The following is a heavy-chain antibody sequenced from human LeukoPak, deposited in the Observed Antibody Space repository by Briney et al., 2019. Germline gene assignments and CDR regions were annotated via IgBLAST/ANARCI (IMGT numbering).Heavy chain of an antibody. CDR2: IYTSGST. D-gene: IGHD5-18*01. CDR3: AREVDTAMVDY. V-gene: IGHV4-61*02. Sequence: PSETLSLTCTVSGGSISSGSYYWSWIRQPAGKGLEWIGRIYTSGSTNYNPSLKSRVTISVDTSKNQFSLKLSSVTAADTAVYYCAREVDTAMVDYWGQGTLVTVSS. CDR1: GGSISSGSYY. J-gene: IGHJ4*02.